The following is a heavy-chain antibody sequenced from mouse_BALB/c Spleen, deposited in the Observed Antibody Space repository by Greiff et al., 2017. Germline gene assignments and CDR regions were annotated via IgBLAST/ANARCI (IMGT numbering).Heavy chain of an antibody. CDR2: ILPGSGST. D-gene: IGHD4-1*01. CDR1: GYTFSSYW. J-gene: IGHJ4*01. V-gene: IGHV1-9*01. Sequence: QVQLKQSGAELMKPGASVKISCKATGYTFSSYWIEWVKQRPGHGLEWIGEILPGSGSTNYNEKFKGKATFTADTSSNTAYMQLSSLTSEDSAVYYCARGVKTGSYAMDYWGQGTSVTVSS. CDR3: ARGVKTGSYAMDY.